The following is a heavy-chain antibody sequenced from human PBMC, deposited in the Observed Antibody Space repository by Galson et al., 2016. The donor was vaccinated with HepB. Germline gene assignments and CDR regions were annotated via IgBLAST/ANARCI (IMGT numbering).Heavy chain of an antibody. CDR1: GFTFSSYS. J-gene: IGHJ4*02. D-gene: IGHD3-10*01. CDR3: ARGGGWFGPNY. Sequence: SLRLSCAASGFTFSSYSMNWVRQAPGKGLEWVSYISSSSTIYYVDSVKGRFTISRDNAKNSLYLQMNSLRAEDTAVYYCARGGGWFGPNYWGQGTLVTVSS. CDR2: ISSSSTI. V-gene: IGHV3-48*04.